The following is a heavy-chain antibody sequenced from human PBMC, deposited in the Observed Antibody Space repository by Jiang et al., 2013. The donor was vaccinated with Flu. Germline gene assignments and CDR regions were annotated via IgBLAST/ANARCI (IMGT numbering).Heavy chain of an antibody. D-gene: IGHD3-22*01. Sequence: YWSWIRQPPEGTGVDWRIYTSGAPTTTPPSRVRVTISVDTSKNQFSLKLSSVTAADTAVYYCAREGYYDSSGYYTLTPYNWFDPWGQGTLVTVSS. J-gene: IGHJ5*02. CDR3: AREGYYDSSGYYTLTPYNWFDP. CDR2: IYTSGAP. V-gene: IGHV4-61*02. CDR1: Y.